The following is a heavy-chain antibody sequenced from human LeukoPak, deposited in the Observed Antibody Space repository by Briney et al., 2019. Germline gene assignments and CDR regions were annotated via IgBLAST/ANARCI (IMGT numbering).Heavy chain of an antibody. CDR2: IYSTGSS. V-gene: IGHV4-61*02. CDR3: ARANWGSSGWFDP. Sequence: SETLSLTCTVSGGSISSGSYYWSWIRQPAGKGLEWIGRIYSTGSSNYNPSLKSRVSISMDTSKNQFSLKLTSATAADTAMYYCARANWGSSGWFDPWGQGTLVTVSS. CDR1: GGSISSGSYY. J-gene: IGHJ5*02. D-gene: IGHD7-27*01.